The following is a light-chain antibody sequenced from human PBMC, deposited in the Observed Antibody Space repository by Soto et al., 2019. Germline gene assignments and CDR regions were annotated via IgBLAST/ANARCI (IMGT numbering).Light chain of an antibody. V-gene: IGKV3-11*01. CDR3: QQRTNSPPVT. CDR2: DAS. CDR1: QSVGSY. Sequence: EIVLTQSPATLSLSLGETATLSCRASQSVGSYLAWYRQKPGQAPRLLIYDASTRATGIPARFSGSGSGTDFTLTISSLEPEDFAVYYCQQRTNSPPVTFGGGTKGEIK. J-gene: IGKJ4*02.